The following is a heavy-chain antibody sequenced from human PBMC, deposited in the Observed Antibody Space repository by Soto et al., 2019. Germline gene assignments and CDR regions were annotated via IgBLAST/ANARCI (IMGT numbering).Heavy chain of an antibody. Sequence: QVQLQESGPGLVKPSETLSLTCTVSGGSISSYYWSWIRQPPGKGLEWIGYIYYSGHTNYNPSLKSRVTISVDKSKNQFSLKLSSVTAADTAVYYCARGRFSGYYYYYYMDVWRKGTTVTVSS. CDR2: IYYSGHT. V-gene: IGHV4-59*01. J-gene: IGHJ6*03. D-gene: IGHD3-3*01. CDR3: ARGRFSGYYYYYYMDV. CDR1: GGSISSYY.